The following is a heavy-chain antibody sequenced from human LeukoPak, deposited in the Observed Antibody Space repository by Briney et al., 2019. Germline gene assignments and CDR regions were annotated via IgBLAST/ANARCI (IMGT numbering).Heavy chain of an antibody. J-gene: IGHJ4*02. CDR2: IRYDGSSK. CDR3: AKGLTFGFDD. Sequence: GGSLRLSCAASGFTFSTSGMHWVRQAPGKGLEWVAFIRYDGSSKYFADSVKGRFTISRDNSKDTLYLQMNSLRAEDTAVYYCAKGLTFGFDDWGQGTLVTVSS. D-gene: IGHD3-16*01. V-gene: IGHV3-30*02. CDR1: GFTFSTSG.